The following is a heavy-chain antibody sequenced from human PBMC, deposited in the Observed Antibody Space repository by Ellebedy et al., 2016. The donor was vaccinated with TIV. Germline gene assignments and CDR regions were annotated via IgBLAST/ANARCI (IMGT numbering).Heavy chain of an antibody. CDR2: IRGSGVTT. Sequence: GESLKISCAASGFTFNNYALTWVRQAPGQGMEWVSAIRGSGVTTYYADSVKGRFTISRDNSKNTVYLQMNSLRDADTALYYCTKDPSFVYDTSGYYLDFWGQGTLVTVSS. D-gene: IGHD3-22*01. CDR1: GFTFNNYA. J-gene: IGHJ4*02. V-gene: IGHV3-23*01. CDR3: TKDPSFVYDTSGYYLDF.